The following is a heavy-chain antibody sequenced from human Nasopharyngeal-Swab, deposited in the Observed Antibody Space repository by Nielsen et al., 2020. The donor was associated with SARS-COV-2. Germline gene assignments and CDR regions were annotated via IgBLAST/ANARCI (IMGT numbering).Heavy chain of an antibody. V-gene: IGHV4-39*01. D-gene: IGHD7-27*01. CDR3: ARVPGHYYYYGMDV. CDR1: GCSISSSSYY. Sequence: SDPLSPPFTVFGCSISSSSYYWGWIRQPPGKGLEWIGGIYYSGSTYYNPSLKSRVTISVDTSKNQFSLKLSSVTAADTAVYYCARVPGHYYYYGMDVWGQGTTVTVSS. J-gene: IGHJ6*02. CDR2: IYYSGST.